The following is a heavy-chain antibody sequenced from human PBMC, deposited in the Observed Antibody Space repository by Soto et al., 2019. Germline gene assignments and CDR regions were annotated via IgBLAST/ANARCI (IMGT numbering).Heavy chain of an antibody. Sequence: RVSLRHSCAVSGFPLEKYGMNWGRQAPGKGLEWVSSISFSGDYIYYADSVKGRFTISRDNARNSLYLQMNRLGVDDTALYFCARATYNWNREDWAKGTQVTVA. J-gene: IGHJ4*02. V-gene: IGHV3-21*01. D-gene: IGHD1-20*01. CDR3: ARATYNWNRED. CDR2: ISFSGDYI. CDR1: GFPLEKYG.